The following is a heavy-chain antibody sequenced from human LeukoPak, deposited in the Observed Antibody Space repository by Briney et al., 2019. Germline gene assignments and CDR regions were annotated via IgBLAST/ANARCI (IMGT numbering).Heavy chain of an antibody. CDR2: IHTDGIT. D-gene: IGHD2-21*01. V-gene: IGHV3-23*01. J-gene: IGHJ4*02. Sequence: GGSLRLSCAASGFTFSSYDMTWVRQAPGKGLEWVSTIHTDGITYYPDSVKGRFTISRDNSKSTLYLQMDSLRVEDTAVYYCATGHNCGDWGQGTLVTVSS. CDR3: ATGHNCGD. CDR1: GFTFSSYD.